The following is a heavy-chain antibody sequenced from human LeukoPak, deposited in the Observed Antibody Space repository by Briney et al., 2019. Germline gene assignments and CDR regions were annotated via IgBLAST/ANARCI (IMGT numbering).Heavy chain of an antibody. CDR3: AKTLIYYDSSGYYFDY. D-gene: IGHD3-22*01. CDR2: ISRSGGTT. J-gene: IGHJ4*02. V-gene: IGHV3-23*01. CDR1: GVTFSSYA. Sequence: GGSLRLSCAASGVTFSSYAMSWVRQAPGKGLEWVSAISRSGGTTYNAAPVRRRFTISSANSKNTLYLQMNSRRAEDTVVYYCAKTLIYYDSSGYYFDYWGRGPLVTVSS.